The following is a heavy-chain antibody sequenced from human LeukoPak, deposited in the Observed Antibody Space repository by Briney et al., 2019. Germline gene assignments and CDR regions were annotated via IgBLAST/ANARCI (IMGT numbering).Heavy chain of an antibody. Sequence: PSETLSLTCTVSGGSISSYYGSWIRQPAGKGLEWIGRIYTSGSNNYNPSLKSRVTMSVDTSKNQFSLKLSSVTAADTAMYYCAREVADYGGYYYYHYMDVWGKGTTVTISS. D-gene: IGHD4-23*01. CDR3: AREVADYGGYYYYHYMDV. J-gene: IGHJ6*03. V-gene: IGHV4-4*07. CDR2: IYTSGSN. CDR1: GGSISSYY.